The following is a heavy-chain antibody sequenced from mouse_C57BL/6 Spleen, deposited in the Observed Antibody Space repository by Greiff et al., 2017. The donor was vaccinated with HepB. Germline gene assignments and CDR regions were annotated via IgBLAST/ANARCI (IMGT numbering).Heavy chain of an antibody. J-gene: IGHJ1*03. CDR3: ASGTTVVADWYFDV. D-gene: IGHD1-1*01. Sequence: VQLQQSGAELMKPGASVKLSCKATGYTFTGYWIEWVKQRPGHGLEWIGEILPGSGSTNYNEKFKGKATFTADTSSNTAYMQLSSLATEDSAIYYCASGTTVVADWYFDVWGTGTTVTVSS. CDR2: ILPGSGST. CDR1: GYTFTGYW. V-gene: IGHV1-9*01.